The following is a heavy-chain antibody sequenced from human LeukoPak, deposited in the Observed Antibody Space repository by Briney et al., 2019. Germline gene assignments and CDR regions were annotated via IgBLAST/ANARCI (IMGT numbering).Heavy chain of an antibody. CDR1: GFIFSDYW. J-gene: IGHJ1*01. Sequence: GGSLRLSCAASGFIFSDYWMTWVRQAPGKGLEWVANIKQAGSENSYVDSVKGRFTISRDNAKNSLYLQMNSLRAEDTAVYYCATYSSLNRREFQYWGQGTLLTVSS. D-gene: IGHD3-22*01. CDR3: ATYSSLNRREFQY. CDR2: IKQAGSEN. V-gene: IGHV3-7*01.